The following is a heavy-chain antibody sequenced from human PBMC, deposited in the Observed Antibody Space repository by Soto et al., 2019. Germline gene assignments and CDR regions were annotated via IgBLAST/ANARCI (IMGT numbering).Heavy chain of an antibody. CDR2: ISPDDGNT. D-gene: IGHD3-10*01. CDR1: GYTFSSYT. Sequence: SVKVSCKTSGYTFSSYTIAWVRQAPGQGLEWLGWISPDDGNTEYEQKFQGRATMTADTLTNNAYMELRSLKYDDTAVYYCARVEAPFGESLHWGQGTPVTVSS. J-gene: IGHJ4*02. CDR3: ARVEAPFGESLH. V-gene: IGHV1-18*01.